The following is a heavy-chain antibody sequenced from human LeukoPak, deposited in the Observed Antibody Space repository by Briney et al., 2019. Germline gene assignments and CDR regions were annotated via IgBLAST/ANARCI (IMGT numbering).Heavy chain of an antibody. CDR2: INPSGGST. D-gene: IGHD5-18*01. CDR3: ARGGGDTAMVSSFDY. CDR1: GYTFTSYY. V-gene: IGHV1-46*01. Sequence: GASVKVSCKASGYTFTSYYMHWVRQAPGQGLEWMGIINPSGGSTSYAQKFQGRVTMTRDTSTSTVYMELSSLRSEDTAVYYCARGGGDTAMVSSFDYWGQGTLVTVSS. J-gene: IGHJ4*02.